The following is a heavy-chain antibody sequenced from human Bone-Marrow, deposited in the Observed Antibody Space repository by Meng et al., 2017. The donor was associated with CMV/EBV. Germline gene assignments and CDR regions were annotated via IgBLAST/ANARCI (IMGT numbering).Heavy chain of an antibody. J-gene: IGHJ3*02. V-gene: IGHV3-21*05. Sequence: GGSLRLSCAASGFTFSSYSMNWVRQAPGKGLERVSYISSSSSYIYYADSVKGRFTISRDNAKSSLYLQMNSLRAEDTAVYYCARDWVPYFYDSGGYYYQGGAFDIWGQGTMVTVSS. D-gene: IGHD3-22*01. CDR2: ISSSSSYI. CDR1: GFTFSSYS. CDR3: ARDWVPYFYDSGGYYYQGGAFDI.